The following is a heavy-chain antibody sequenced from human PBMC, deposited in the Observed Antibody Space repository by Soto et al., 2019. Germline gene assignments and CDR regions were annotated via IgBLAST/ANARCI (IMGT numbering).Heavy chain of an antibody. CDR1: GFTFSSYG. CDR2: ISYDGSNK. CDR3: AKEAESLYYFDY. V-gene: IGHV3-30*18. Sequence: QVQLVESGGGVVQPGRSLRLSCAASGFTFSSYGMHWVRQAPGKGLERVAVISYDGSNKYYADSVKGRFTISRDNSKNTLYLQMNSLRAEDAAVYYCAKEAESLYYFDYWGQGTLVTVSS. J-gene: IGHJ4*02.